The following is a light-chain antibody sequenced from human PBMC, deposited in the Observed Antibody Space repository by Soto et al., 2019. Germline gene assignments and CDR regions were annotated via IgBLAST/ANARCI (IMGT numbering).Light chain of an antibody. CDR1: RIFRGNG. J-gene: IGKJ1*01. CDR3: QDYGTSAPWT. CDR2: RGS. V-gene: IGKV3-20*01. Sequence: LTRPPATLSCSPGEGAPSSSRASRIFRGNGLAWTQQNPGQAPRLLIFRGSSRATGIPDRFSGRGSGTDFTLTISRLEPEDFAVYYCQDYGTSAPWTFGQGTKVEIK.